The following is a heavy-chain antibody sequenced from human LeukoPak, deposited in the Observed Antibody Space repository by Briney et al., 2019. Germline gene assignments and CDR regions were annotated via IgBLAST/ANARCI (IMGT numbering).Heavy chain of an antibody. D-gene: IGHD5-18*01. J-gene: IGHJ3*02. CDR3: ARDSAMVHDAFDI. Sequence: GGSLRLSCAASGFTFSSYSMNWVRQAPGKGLEWVSSISSSSSYIYYADSVKGRFTISRDNAKNSLYLQMNSLRAEDTAVYYCARDSAMVHDAFDIWGQGTMVTVSS. CDR2: ISSSSSYI. V-gene: IGHV3-21*01. CDR1: GFTFSSYS.